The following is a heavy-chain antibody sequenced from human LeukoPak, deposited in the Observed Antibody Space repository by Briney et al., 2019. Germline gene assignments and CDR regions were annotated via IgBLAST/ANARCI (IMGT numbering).Heavy chain of an antibody. CDR2: IYYSGST. Sequence: PSETLSLTCTVSGGSISSYYWSWIRQPPGKGLEWIGYIYYSGSTNYNPFLKSRVTISVDTSKNQFSLKLSSVTAADTAVYYCARDQAEVTIFGVVIFNWFDPWGQGTLVTVSS. CDR3: ARDQAEVTIFGVVIFNWFDP. J-gene: IGHJ5*02. D-gene: IGHD3-3*01. V-gene: IGHV4-59*12. CDR1: GGSISSYY.